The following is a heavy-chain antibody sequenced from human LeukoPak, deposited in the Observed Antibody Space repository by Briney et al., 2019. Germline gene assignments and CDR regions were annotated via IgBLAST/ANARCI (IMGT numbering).Heavy chain of an antibody. V-gene: IGHV3-43*02. CDR3: AKGMGYSSGSFDY. CDR2: ISGDGDAT. CDR1: GFTLEDFA. J-gene: IGHJ4*02. Sequence: PGGSLRLSCAGSGFTLEDFAMHWVRQAPGKGLEWVSLISGDGDATYYADSVKGRFTISRDNNKNSLSLQMNNLTTEDTAFYYCAKGMGYSSGSFDYCGRGILVTVSS. D-gene: IGHD6-19*01.